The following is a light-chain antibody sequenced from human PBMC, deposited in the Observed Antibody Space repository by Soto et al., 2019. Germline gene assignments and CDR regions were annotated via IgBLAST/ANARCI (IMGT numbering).Light chain of an antibody. V-gene: IGKV1-9*01. Sequence: DIQMSQSPSTVSASVGDRVTITCRASQGISSYLAWYQQKPGKAPKLLIYAASTLQSGGPSRFSGSGSGTEFTLTISSLQPEDFATYYCQQLNSYPLTFGGGTKV. CDR1: QGISSY. CDR3: QQLNSYPLT. J-gene: IGKJ4*01. CDR2: AAS.